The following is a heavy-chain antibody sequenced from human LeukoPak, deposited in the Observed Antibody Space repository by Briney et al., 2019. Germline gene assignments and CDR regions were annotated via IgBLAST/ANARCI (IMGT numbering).Heavy chain of an antibody. CDR2: INHSGST. CDR1: GGSFSGYY. D-gene: IGHD6-13*01. J-gene: IGHJ4*02. Sequence: SETLSLTCAVYGGSFSGYYWSWIRQPPGKGLEWIGEINHSGSTNYNPSLKSRVTISVDTSKNQFSLKLSSATAADTAVYYCARRAAAGRCFDYWGQGTLVTVSS. V-gene: IGHV4-34*01. CDR3: ARRAAAGRCFDY.